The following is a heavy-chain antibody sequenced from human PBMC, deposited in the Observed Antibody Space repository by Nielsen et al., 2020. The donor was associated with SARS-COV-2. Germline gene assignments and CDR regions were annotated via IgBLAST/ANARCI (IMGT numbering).Heavy chain of an antibody. V-gene: IGHV4-31*02. Sequence: WIRQPPGKGLEWIGYIYYSGSTYYNPSLKSRVTISVDTSKNQFSLKLSSVTAADTAVYYCARGVGYCSSTSCSYYYYYYMDVWGKGTTGTVSS. D-gene: IGHD2-2*03. CDR2: IYYSGST. J-gene: IGHJ6*03. CDR3: ARGVGYCSSTSCSYYYYYYMDV.